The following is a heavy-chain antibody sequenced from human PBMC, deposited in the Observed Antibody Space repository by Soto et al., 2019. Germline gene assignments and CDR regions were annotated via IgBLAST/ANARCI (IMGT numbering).Heavy chain of an antibody. Sequence: GGSLRLSCAASGFTFSDYYMSWIRQAPGKGLEWVSYISSSGSTIYYADSVKGRFTISRDNAKNSLYLQMNSLRAEDTAVYYCARVAELPVYYYYYMDVWGKGTTVTVSS. D-gene: IGHD1-7*01. J-gene: IGHJ6*03. CDR1: GFTFSDYY. V-gene: IGHV3-11*01. CDR3: ARVAELPVYYYYYMDV. CDR2: ISSSGSTI.